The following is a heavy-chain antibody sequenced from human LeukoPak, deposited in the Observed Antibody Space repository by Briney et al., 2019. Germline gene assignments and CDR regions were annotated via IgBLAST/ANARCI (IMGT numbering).Heavy chain of an antibody. V-gene: IGHV3-21*01. CDR1: GFTFSSYS. Sequence: PGGSLRLSCAASGFTFSSYSMNWVRQAPGKGLEWVSSISSSSGYIYYADSVKGRFTISRDNAKNSLYLQMNSLRVEDAAIYYCATYSSTIGLLDYWGQGTLVTVSS. CDR3: ATYSSTIGLLDY. D-gene: IGHD2-8*01. CDR2: ISSSSGYI. J-gene: IGHJ4*02.